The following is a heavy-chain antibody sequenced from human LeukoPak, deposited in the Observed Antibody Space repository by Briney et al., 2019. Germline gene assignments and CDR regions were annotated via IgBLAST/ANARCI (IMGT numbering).Heavy chain of an antibody. CDR2: INHSGST. CDR1: GGSFSGYY. J-gene: IGHJ5*02. D-gene: IGHD3-10*01. Sequence: SSETLSLTCAVYGGSFSGYYWSWIRQPPGKGLEWIGEINHSGSTNYNPSLKSRVTISVDTSKNQSSLKLTSVTAAATAVYYCAAFGESRFRWFDPWGQGTLVTVSS. CDR3: AAFGESRFRWFDP. V-gene: IGHV4-34*01.